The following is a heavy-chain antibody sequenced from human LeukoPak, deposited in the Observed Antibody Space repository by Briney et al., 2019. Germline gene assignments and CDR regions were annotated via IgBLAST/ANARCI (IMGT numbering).Heavy chain of an antibody. J-gene: IGHJ3*02. CDR1: GFTFSSYW. D-gene: IGHD2-2*01. CDR3: ARQRYQRDAFDI. V-gene: IGHV3-7*01. Sequence: GGSLRLSCAVSGFTFSSYWMNWVRQAPGKGLEGVASIRQDGGEKSYVDSVKGRFTISRDNTKNSLYLQMSSLRAEDTAVYYCARQRYQRDAFDIWGQGTMVTVSS. CDR2: IRQDGGEK.